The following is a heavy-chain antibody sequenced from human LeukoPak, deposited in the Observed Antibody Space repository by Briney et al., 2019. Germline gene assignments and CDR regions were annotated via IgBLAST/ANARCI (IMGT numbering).Heavy chain of an antibody. CDR3: ARTRGSGSPNWFDP. V-gene: IGHV1-18*01. CDR2: ISAYNGNT. Sequence: ASVTLSCKASGYTFTSYGISWVRQAPGQGLEWMGWISAYNGNTNYAQKLQGRVTMTTDTSTSTAYMELRSLRSDDTAVYYCARTRGSGSPNWFDPWGQGTLVTVSS. J-gene: IGHJ5*02. D-gene: IGHD3-10*01. CDR1: GYTFTSYG.